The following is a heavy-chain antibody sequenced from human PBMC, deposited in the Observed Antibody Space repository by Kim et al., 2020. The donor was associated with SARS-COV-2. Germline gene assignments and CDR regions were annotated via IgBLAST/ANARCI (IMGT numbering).Heavy chain of an antibody. J-gene: IGHJ3*02. Sequence: SETLSLTCTVSGGSISSSSYYWGWIRQPPGKGLEWIGSIYYSGSTYYNPSLKSRVTISVDTSKNQFSLKLSSVTAADTAVYYCARHGAYYGSGSYYTNAFDIWGQGTMVTVSS. CDR3: ARHGAYYGSGSYYTNAFDI. CDR1: GGSISSSSYY. V-gene: IGHV4-39*01. CDR2: IYYSGST. D-gene: IGHD3-10*01.